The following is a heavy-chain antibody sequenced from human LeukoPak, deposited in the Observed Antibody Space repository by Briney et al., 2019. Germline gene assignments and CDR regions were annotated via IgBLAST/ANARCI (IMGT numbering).Heavy chain of an antibody. V-gene: IGHV4-39*01. J-gene: IGHJ4*02. CDR2: IYYSGTT. D-gene: IGHD5-12*01. CDR3: ARARGSVAIDY. Sequence: SETLSLTCIVSGDSVSSSRYYWGWIRQPPGRGLEWIGSIYYSGTTFYNPSLKSRVTISVDTSKNQFSLKLRSVTAADTAVYYCARARGSVAIDYWGQGTQVTVSS. CDR1: GDSVSSSRYY.